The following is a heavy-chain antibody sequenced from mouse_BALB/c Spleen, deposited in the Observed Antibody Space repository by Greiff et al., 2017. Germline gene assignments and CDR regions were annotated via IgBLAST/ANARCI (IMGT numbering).Heavy chain of an antibody. Sequence: QVQLQQPGAELVKPGASVKLSCKASGYTFTSYWMHWVKQRPGQGLEWIGEINPSNGRTNYNEKFKSKATLTVDKSSSTAYMQLSSLTSEDSAVYYCARRDWDEGDYYAMDYWGQGTSVTVSS. V-gene: IGHV1S81*02. CDR3: ARRDWDEGDYYAMDY. CDR2: INPSNGRT. CDR1: GYTFTSYW. D-gene: IGHD4-1*01. J-gene: IGHJ4*01.